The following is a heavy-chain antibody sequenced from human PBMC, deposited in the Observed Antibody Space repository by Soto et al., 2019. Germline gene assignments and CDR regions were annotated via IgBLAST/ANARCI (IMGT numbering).Heavy chain of an antibody. J-gene: IGHJ4*02. D-gene: IGHD1-26*01. V-gene: IGHV3-23*01. CDR2: ISGSGGST. CDR1: GFTFSSYA. CDR3: AKVPWELLLEGNFDY. Sequence: EVQLLESGGGLVQPGGSLRLSCAASGFTFSSYAMSWVRQAPGKGLEWVSAISGSGGSTYYADSVKGRFTISRDNSKNTLYLLMNSLRAEDTAVYYCAKVPWELLLEGNFDYWGQGTLVTVSS.